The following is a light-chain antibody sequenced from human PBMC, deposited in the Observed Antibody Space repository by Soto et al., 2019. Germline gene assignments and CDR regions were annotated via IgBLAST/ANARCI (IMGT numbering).Light chain of an antibody. CDR3: QQRSYPIT. J-gene: IGKJ5*01. CDR1: QSVSSY. CDR2: DAS. V-gene: IGKV3-11*01. Sequence: EIVLTQSPATLSLSPGERATLSCRASQSVSSYLAWYQQKPGQAPRLLIYDASNRATGIPARFSGSGSGTEFTLTISSLEPEDFAVYYRQQRSYPITFGQGTRLEI.